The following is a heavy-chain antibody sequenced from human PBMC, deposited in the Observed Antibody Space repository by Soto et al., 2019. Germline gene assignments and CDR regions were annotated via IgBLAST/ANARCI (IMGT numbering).Heavy chain of an antibody. CDR3: ARVHVDYWYFDL. CDR1: GGSISSYY. J-gene: IGHJ2*01. CDR2: IYYSGST. V-gene: IGHV4-59*01. Sequence: HVQLQESGPGLVKPSETLSLTCTISGGSISSYYWSWIRQPPGKGLEWIGYIYYSGSTNHNPSLKSRATIPVDTSKNQFSLKLSSVTAADTAVYYCARVHVDYWYFDLWGRGTLVTVSS.